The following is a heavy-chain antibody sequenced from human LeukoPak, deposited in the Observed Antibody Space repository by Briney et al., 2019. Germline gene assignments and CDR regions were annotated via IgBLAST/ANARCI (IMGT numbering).Heavy chain of an antibody. J-gene: IGHJ4*02. CDR1: VYTFTIYY. Sequence: GASVTVSCTASVYTFTIYYMHWVRQAPGHGLEWMGIINPSGGSTSYAQKFQGRVTMTRDTSTSTVYMELSSLRSEGTAVYYCARGSVGATYYWGQGTLVTVSS. D-gene: IGHD1-26*01. V-gene: IGHV1-46*01. CDR3: ARGSVGATYY. CDR2: INPSGGST.